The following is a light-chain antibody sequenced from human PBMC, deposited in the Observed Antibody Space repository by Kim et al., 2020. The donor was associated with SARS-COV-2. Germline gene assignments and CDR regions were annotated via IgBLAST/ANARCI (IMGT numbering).Light chain of an antibody. CDR1: QRVSPW. Sequence: DIQMTQSPSTVSASVGDRVTITCRASQRVSPWLAWYQQKPGKAPNLLIYKASSLDSGVPSRFSGSGSGTEFTLNISSLQPDDFATYYCQSYNNFPLTFGGGTKVDIK. V-gene: IGKV1-5*03. J-gene: IGKJ4*01. CDR2: KAS. CDR3: QSYNNFPLT.